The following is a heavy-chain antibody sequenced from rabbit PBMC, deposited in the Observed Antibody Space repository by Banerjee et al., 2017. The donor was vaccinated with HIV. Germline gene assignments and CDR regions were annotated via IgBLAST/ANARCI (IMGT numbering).Heavy chain of an antibody. V-gene: IGHV1S40*01. CDR1: GFDLSSYYY. CDR2: ISSGSGST. D-gene: IGHD2-1*01. J-gene: IGHJ6*01. Sequence: QSLEESGGDLVKPGASLTLTCTASGFDLSSYYYMCWVRQAPGKGLEWIACISSGSGSTYYANWAKGRFTISKSSSTTVTLQMTSLTAADTATYFCARDEYDDYGDWLLLSMWGPGTLVTVS. CDR3: ARDEYDDYGDWLLLSM.